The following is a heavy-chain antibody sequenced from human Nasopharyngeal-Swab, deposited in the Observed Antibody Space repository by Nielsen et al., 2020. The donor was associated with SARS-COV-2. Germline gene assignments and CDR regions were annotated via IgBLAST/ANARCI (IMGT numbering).Heavy chain of an antibody. D-gene: IGHD3-9*01. CDR2: ISAYNGNT. Sequence: WVRQAPGQGPAGLGWISAYNGNTNYAQKLQGRVTMTTDTSTSTAYMELRSLRSDDTAVYYCARMYYDILTGWYYYYGMDVWGQGTTVTVSS. CDR3: ARMYYDILTGWYYYYGMDV. V-gene: IGHV1-18*01. J-gene: IGHJ6*02.